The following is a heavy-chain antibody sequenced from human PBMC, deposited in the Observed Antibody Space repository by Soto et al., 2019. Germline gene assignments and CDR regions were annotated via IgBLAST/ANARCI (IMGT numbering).Heavy chain of an antibody. J-gene: IGHJ3*02. CDR3: AREPTYYDFWSGYYKALDAFDI. CDR2: IKQDGSEK. V-gene: IGHV3-7*05. CDR1: GFTFSSYW. D-gene: IGHD3-3*01. Sequence: GGSLRLSCAASGFTFSSYWMSWVRQAPGKGLEWVANIKQDGSEKYYVDSVKGRFTISRDNAKNSLYLQMNSLRAEDTAVYYCAREPTYYDFWSGYYKALDAFDIWGQGTMVTVS.